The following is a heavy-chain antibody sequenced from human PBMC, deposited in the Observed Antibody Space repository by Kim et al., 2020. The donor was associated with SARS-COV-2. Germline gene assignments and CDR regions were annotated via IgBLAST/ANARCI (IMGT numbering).Heavy chain of an antibody. V-gene: IGHV4-39*07. J-gene: IGHJ4*01. CDR2: VYNSGTT. CDR3: ACNVRPTPAYYFAY. D-gene: IGHD2-2*01. CDR1: GVSISTNYHY. Sequence: SETLSLTCSVSGVSISTNYHYWGWVRQPPGKGLEWIGSVYNSGTTYYNPSLKSRVTISGDTSKNQFSLNMRSVTAADTAVDYCACNVRPTPAYYFAYWG.